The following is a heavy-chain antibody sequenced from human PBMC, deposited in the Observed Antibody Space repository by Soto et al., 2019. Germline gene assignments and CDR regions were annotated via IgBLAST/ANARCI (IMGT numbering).Heavy chain of an antibody. Sequence: ASVKVSCKASGYTFTSYYMHWVRQAPGQGLEWMGIINPSGGSTSYAQKFQGRVTMTRDTSTSTVYMELSSLRSEDTAVYYCAREGLGYCSSTSCHRSYYYYGMDVWGQGATVTVSS. D-gene: IGHD2-2*02. CDR1: GYTFTSYY. CDR2: INPSGGST. V-gene: IGHV1-46*01. CDR3: AREGLGYCSSTSCHRSYYYYGMDV. J-gene: IGHJ6*02.